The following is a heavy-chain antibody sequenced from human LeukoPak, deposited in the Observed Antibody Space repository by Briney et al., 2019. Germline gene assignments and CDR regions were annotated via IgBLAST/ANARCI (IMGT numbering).Heavy chain of an antibody. Sequence: SETLSLTCTVSGGSISSYYWSWIRQPAGKGLEWIGRIYTSGSTNYNPSLKSRVTISVDTSKNQFSLKLSSVAAADTAVYYCARQTYDSSGYYYTDYWGQGTLVTVSS. CDR3: ARQTYDSSGYYYTDY. V-gene: IGHV4-4*07. CDR2: IYTSGST. D-gene: IGHD3-22*01. J-gene: IGHJ4*02. CDR1: GGSISSYY.